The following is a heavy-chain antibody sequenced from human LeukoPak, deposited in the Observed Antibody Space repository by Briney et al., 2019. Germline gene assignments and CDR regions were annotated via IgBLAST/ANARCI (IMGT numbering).Heavy chain of an antibody. CDR2: IYYSVTT. D-gene: IGHD4-23*01. V-gene: IGHV4-39*07. Sequence: SETLSLTCTVSGGSISSSDYYWGWIRQPPGKVLEWIGSIYYSVTTYYNPSLKSRVTISVDTSKNQFSLKLNSVTAADTAVYYCARDRLRWPKIDYWGQGTLVTVSS. J-gene: IGHJ4*02. CDR1: GGSISSSDYY. CDR3: ARDRLRWPKIDY.